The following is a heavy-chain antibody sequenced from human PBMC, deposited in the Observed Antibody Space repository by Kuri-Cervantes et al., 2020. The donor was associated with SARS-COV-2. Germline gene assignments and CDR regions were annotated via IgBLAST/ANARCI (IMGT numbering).Heavy chain of an antibody. CDR1: GESFSGYY. J-gene: IGHJ4*02. CDR3: ARAIFGVVLFDY. CDR2: IYYSGST. D-gene: IGHD3-3*01. V-gene: IGHV4-59*08. Sequence: SQTLSLTCAFYGESFSGYYWDWIRQPPGKGLEWIGYIYYSGSTNYNPSLKSRVTISVDTSKNQFSLKLSSVTAADTAVYYCARAIFGVVLFDYWGQGTLVTVSS.